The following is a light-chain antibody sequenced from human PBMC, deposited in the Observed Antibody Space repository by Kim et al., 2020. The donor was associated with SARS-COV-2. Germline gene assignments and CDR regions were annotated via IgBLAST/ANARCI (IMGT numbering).Light chain of an antibody. CDR1: QSVSSN. J-gene: IGKJ4*01. Sequence: EIVMTQSTATLSVSPGERATLSCRASQSVSSNLAWYQQKPGQAPRILIYGASTRATGIPARFSGSGSGTEFTLTISSLQSEDFAVYYCQQYNNWPPLTFGGGTKVDIK. CDR2: GAS. CDR3: QQYNNWPPLT. V-gene: IGKV3-15*01.